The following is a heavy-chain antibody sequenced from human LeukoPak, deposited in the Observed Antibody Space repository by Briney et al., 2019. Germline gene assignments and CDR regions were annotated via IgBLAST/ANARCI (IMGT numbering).Heavy chain of an antibody. V-gene: IGHV1-46*01. CDR3: ARGSYYDSSGYYKYYFDY. Sequence: GASVKVSCKASGYTFISYYMHWVRQAPGQGLEWMGIINPSGGSTSYAQKFQGRVTMTRDTSTSTVYMELSSLRSEDTAVYYCARGSYYDSSGYYKYYFDYWGQGTLVTVSS. J-gene: IGHJ4*02. CDR2: INPSGGST. D-gene: IGHD3-22*01. CDR1: GYTFISYY.